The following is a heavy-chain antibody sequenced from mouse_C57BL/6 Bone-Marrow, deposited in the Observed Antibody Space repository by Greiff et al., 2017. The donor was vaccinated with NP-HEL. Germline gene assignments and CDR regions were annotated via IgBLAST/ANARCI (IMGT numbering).Heavy chain of an antibody. Sequence: EVQGVESGGDLVKPGGSLKLSCAASGFTFSSYGMSWVRQTPDKRLEWVATISSGGSYTYYPDRVKGRFTISRDNAKNTLYLQMSSLKSEDTAMYYCARLYYGSRGGWYFDVWGTGTTVTVSS. CDR1: GFTFSSYG. CDR3: ARLYYGSRGGWYFDV. CDR2: ISSGGSYT. D-gene: IGHD1-1*01. V-gene: IGHV5-6*01. J-gene: IGHJ1*03.